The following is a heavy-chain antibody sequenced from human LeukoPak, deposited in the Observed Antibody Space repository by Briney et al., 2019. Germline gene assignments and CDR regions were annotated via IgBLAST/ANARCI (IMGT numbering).Heavy chain of an antibody. CDR1: GFDFSDYT. Sequence: GGALRLSCAASGFDFSDYTINWVCQAPGKGLEWVSSISSNSRYIYYADSVKGRLTISRDNAKNSVYLQMNSLRAEDTAVYYCARDGLGSYDYWGQGTLVTVSS. V-gene: IGHV3-21*01. CDR3: ARDGLGSYDY. D-gene: IGHD3-10*01. J-gene: IGHJ4*02. CDR2: ISSNSRYI.